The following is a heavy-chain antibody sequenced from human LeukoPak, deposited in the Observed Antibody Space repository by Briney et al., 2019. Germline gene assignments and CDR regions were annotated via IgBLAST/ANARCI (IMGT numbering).Heavy chain of an antibody. CDR2: IYYSGNT. CDR3: ARAFSGSGSYYSEMLYYYYYMDV. D-gene: IGHD3-10*01. V-gene: IGHV4-59*01. Sequence: RPSETLSLTCTVSGGSISSYYWSWIRQPPGKGLEWIGYIYYSGNTKYNPSLKSRVTISVDTSKNQISLKLNSVTAADTAVYYCARAFSGSGSYYSEMLYYYYYMDVWGKGTTVTISS. CDR1: GGSISSYY. J-gene: IGHJ6*03.